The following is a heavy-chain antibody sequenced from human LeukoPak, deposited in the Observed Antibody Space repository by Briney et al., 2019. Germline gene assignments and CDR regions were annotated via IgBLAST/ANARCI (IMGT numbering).Heavy chain of an antibody. CDR2: ISNSGNT. Sequence: PSETLSLTCTVSGDSVSSGDYHWSWIRQPPGKGLEWIGNISNSGNTNYNPSLKSRVTLSVDTSKNQFSLKLSSVTAADTAVYYCAREGTSGTHLNWFDPWGQGTLVTVSS. V-gene: IGHV4-61*08. CDR3: AREGTSGTHLNWFDP. J-gene: IGHJ5*02. CDR1: GDSVSSGDYH. D-gene: IGHD1-1*01.